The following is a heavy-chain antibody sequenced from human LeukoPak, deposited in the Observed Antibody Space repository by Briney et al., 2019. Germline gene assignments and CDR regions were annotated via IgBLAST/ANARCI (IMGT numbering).Heavy chain of an antibody. D-gene: IGHD4-17*01. Sequence: ASVKVSCKASGYTFTSYYMHWVRQAPGQGLEWMGIINPSGGSTSYAQKFQGRVTMTRDTSTSTVYMELSSLRSEDTAVYYCARDYGSHGDYWGGPGYWGQGTLVTVSS. CDR1: GYTFTSYY. CDR3: ARDYGSHGDYWGGPGY. V-gene: IGHV1-46*01. J-gene: IGHJ4*02. CDR2: INPSGGST.